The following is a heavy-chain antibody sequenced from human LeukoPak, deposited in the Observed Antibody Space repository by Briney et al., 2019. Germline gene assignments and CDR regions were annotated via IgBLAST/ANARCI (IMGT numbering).Heavy chain of an antibody. CDR3: ARWSTTPDIVVRDY. J-gene: IGHJ4*02. D-gene: IGHD2-21*01. CDR1: GFTFSNYW. Sequence: GGSLRLSCAAPGFTFSNYWIHWVRQAPGKGLVWVSRINTDGSTTTYADSVKGRFSISRDNAKNTVYLQMNNLRAEDTAVYFCARWSTTPDIVVRDYWGRRTLVTVPS. CDR2: INTDGSTT. V-gene: IGHV3-74*01.